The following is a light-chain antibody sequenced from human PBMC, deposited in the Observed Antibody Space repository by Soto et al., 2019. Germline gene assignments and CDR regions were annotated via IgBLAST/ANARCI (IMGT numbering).Light chain of an antibody. CDR1: QSISSSS. CDR3: HHCGGSQP. J-gene: IGKJ1*01. Sequence: EIVLTQSPGTLSLSPGERATLSCRASQSISSSSLVWYQQKPGQAPRLLIYGASSRATGIPDRFSGSGSGTDFTLTISSLEPEDVAVYFCHHCGGSQPFGQGTKVETK. CDR2: GAS. V-gene: IGKV3-20*01.